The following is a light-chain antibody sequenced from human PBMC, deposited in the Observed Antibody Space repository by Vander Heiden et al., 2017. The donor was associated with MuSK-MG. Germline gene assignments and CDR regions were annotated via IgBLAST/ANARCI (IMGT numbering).Light chain of an antibody. CDR2: WAS. V-gene: IGKV4-1*01. CDR3: HWV. CDR1: QTVLYWSNNKNY. J-gene: IGKJ3*01. Sequence: DIVMTQSPDSLAVSLGERATINCKSSQTVLYWSNNKNYLAWYQQKPGQPPKLLIYWASTRLSGVPDRSTGSGSRTDCTRAGSGLYSDDREVNYCHWVFGTGT.